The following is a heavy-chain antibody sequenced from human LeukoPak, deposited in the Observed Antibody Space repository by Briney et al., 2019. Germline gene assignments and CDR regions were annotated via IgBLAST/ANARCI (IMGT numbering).Heavy chain of an antibody. CDR3: TRDSRGYYDSSGYFDH. J-gene: IGHJ4*02. Sequence: SETLSLTCTVSGDSVSSDSYYWSWIRQPPGKGLEWIGYIYYSGTTKQNPPLKSRVTLSVDTSKNQLYLKLNSVTAADTAVYYCTRDSRGYYDSSGYFDHWGQGTLVTVSS. CDR1: GDSVSSDSYY. CDR2: IYYSGTT. D-gene: IGHD3-22*01. V-gene: IGHV4-61*01.